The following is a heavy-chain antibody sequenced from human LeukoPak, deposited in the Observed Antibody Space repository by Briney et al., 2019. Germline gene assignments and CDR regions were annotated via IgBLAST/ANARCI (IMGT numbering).Heavy chain of an antibody. V-gene: IGHV4-59*01. CDR1: GGSISSYY. J-gene: IGHJ4*02. Sequence: SETLSLTCTVSGGSISSYYWSWIRQPPGKGLEWIGYIYYSGSTNYNPSLKSRVTISVDTSKNQFSLKLSSETAADTAVYYCASGAATGFDYWGQGTLVTVSS. D-gene: IGHD2-15*01. CDR3: ASGAATGFDY. CDR2: IYYSGST.